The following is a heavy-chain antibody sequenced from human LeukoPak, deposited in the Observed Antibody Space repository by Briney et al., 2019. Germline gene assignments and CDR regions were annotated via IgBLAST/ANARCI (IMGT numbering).Heavy chain of an antibody. Sequence: GASVKVSCKASGGTFSSYAISWVRQAPGQGLEWMGGIIPIFGTANYAQKFQGRVTITTDESTSTAYMELSSLRSEDTAVYYCARSHYDSSGYDAFDIWGQGTMVTVSS. V-gene: IGHV1-69*05. CDR2: IIPIFGTA. J-gene: IGHJ3*02. CDR1: GGTFSSYA. D-gene: IGHD3-22*01. CDR3: ARSHYDSSGYDAFDI.